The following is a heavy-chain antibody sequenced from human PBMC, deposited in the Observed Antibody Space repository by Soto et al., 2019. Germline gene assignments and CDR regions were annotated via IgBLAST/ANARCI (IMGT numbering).Heavy chain of an antibody. CDR3: ARERLRGIATAGFDY. J-gene: IGHJ4*02. Sequence: QVQLVQSGAEVKRPGASVNVSCKASGYRFNSYYLHWVRQAPGPGIEWMGIVNPSIGSTRYAQKIQGRVAMTRNTSTTTVYMELSSRRSEDTALYYCARERLRGIATAGFDYWGQGTLVTVSS. D-gene: IGHD6-13*01. CDR1: GYRFNSYY. V-gene: IGHV1-46*02. CDR2: VNPSIGST.